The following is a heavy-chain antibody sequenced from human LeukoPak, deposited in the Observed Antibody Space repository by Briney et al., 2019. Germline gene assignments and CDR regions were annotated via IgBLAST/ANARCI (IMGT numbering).Heavy chain of an antibody. CDR1: GGSISIYY. D-gene: IGHD3-10*01. V-gene: IGHV4-4*07. CDR3: ARDRGITWLDP. Sequence: SETLSLTCTVSGGSISIYYWSWIRQPAGKGLEWIGRIYTSGSTNYNPSLESRVTMSVETSKNQFSLKLSPVTAADTAVYYCARDRGITWLDPWGQGTLVTVSS. J-gene: IGHJ5*02. CDR2: IYTSGST.